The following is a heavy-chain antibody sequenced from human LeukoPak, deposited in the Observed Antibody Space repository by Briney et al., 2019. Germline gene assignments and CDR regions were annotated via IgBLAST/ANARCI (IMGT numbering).Heavy chain of an antibody. CDR3: AREPITTVSNWFDP. J-gene: IGHJ5*02. D-gene: IGHD4-4*01. CDR1: GYTFTGYY. Sequence: ASVKVSCKASGYTFTGYYMHWVRQAPGQGLEWMGRIIPILGIANYAQKFQGRVTITADKSTSTAYMELSSLRSEDTAVYYCAREPITTVSNWFDPWGQGTLVTVSS. CDR2: IIPILGIA. V-gene: IGHV1-69*04.